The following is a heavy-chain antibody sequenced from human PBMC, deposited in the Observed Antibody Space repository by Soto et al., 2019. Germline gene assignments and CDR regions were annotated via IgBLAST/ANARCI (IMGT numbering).Heavy chain of an antibody. J-gene: IGHJ4*02. V-gene: IGHV1-69*01. Sequence: QVQLVQSGAEVQKPGSSVKVSCKASGGIFSTYAISWLRQAPGQGLEWMGGIIPLFGTPNYAQRFQGRVTITADESTRKAYMELSRLRSEDTAVYYCARDRDDYGSGNYYNRIDFWGQGTLVTVSS. CDR2: IIPLFGTP. CDR3: ARDRDDYGSGNYYNRIDF. CDR1: GGIFSTYA. D-gene: IGHD3-10*01.